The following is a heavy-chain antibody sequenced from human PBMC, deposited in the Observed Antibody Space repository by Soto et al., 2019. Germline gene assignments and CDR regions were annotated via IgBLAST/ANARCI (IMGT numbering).Heavy chain of an antibody. J-gene: IGHJ4*02. V-gene: IGHV3-20*04. CDR1: GFTFDDYG. CDR2: INWNGGST. D-gene: IGHD3-10*01. CDR3: ARVDPPGFH. Sequence: EVQLVESGGGVVRPGASLRLSCAASGFTFDDYGMSWVRQAPGKGLVWVSGINWNGGSTGYADSVKGRFTSSRDNAMNSRYLQMNSLGAEDTALYYGARVDPPGFHWGQGTLVTVSS.